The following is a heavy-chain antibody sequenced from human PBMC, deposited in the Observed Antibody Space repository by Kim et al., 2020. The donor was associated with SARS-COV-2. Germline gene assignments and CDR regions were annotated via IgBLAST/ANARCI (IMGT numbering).Heavy chain of an antibody. J-gene: IGHJ4*02. D-gene: IGHD1-1*01. V-gene: IGHV3-48*02. Sequence: YADSVKGRFTISRDNAKNSLYLQMNSLRDEDTAVYYCAREHWLTPLNDYWGQGTLVTVSS. CDR3: AREHWLTPLNDY.